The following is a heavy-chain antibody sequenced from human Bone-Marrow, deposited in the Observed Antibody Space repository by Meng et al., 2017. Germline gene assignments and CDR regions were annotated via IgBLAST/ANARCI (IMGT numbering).Heavy chain of an antibody. CDR2: ISPIFGTA. V-gene: IGHV1-69*06. CDR3: AGERTIVVVKNDAFDI. Sequence: SVKVSCKASGYTFTSYCFSWVRQAPGQGLEWMGGISPIFGTANYAQKFQGRVTITADKSTSTAYMELSSLRSEDTAVYYCAGERTIVVVKNDAFDIWGQGTMVTVAS. J-gene: IGHJ3*02. CDR1: GYTFTSYC. D-gene: IGHD2-21*01.